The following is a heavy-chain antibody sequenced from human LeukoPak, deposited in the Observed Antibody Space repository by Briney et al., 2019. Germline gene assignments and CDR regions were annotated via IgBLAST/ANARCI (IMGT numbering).Heavy chain of an antibody. CDR3: ARIIPLLAGDAFDI. V-gene: IGHV1-2*02. D-gene: IGHD2-21*01. J-gene: IGHJ3*02. Sequence: VSSVKVSCKASGYTFTGYYMHWVRQAPGQGLEWMGWINPNSGGTNYAQKFQGRVTMTRDTSISTAYMELSRLRSDDTAVYYCARIIPLLAGDAFDIWGQGTMVTVSS. CDR2: INPNSGGT. CDR1: GYTFTGYY.